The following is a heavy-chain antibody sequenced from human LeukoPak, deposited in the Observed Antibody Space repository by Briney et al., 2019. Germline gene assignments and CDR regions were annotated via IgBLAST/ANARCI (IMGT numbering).Heavy chain of an antibody. CDR2: INHSGST. CDR1: GGSFSGYY. Sequence: PSETLSLTCAVYGGSFSGYYWSWIRQPPGKWLEWIGEINHSGSTNYNPSLKSRVTISVDTSKNQFSLKLSSVTAADTAVYYCARSQHYDFWSGYTPFDPWGPRTLVTVSS. D-gene: IGHD3-3*01. J-gene: IGHJ5*02. V-gene: IGHV4-34*01. CDR3: ARSQHYDFWSGYTPFDP.